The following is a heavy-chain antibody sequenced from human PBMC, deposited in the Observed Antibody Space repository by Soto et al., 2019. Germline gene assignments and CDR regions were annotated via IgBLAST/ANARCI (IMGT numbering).Heavy chain of an antibody. J-gene: IGHJ4*02. Sequence: SETLSLTCAVSVYSISSGYYWGWIRQPPGKGLEWIGSIYHSGSTYYNPSLKSRVTISADTSKNQFSLKLSSVTAADTAVYYCVGAQDYGDFDYWGQGTLVTVSS. CDR1: VYSISSGYY. CDR3: VGAQDYGDFDY. CDR2: IYHSGST. V-gene: IGHV4-38-2*01. D-gene: IGHD4-17*01.